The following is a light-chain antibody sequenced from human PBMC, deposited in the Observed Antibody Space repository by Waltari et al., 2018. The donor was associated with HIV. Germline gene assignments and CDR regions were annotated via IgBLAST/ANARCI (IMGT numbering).Light chain of an antibody. J-gene: IGKJ1*01. V-gene: IGKV1-5*03. CDR1: RGSSRW. CDR3: QQYNTYPWT. CDR2: KAS. Sequence: DIQMTQPPSTLPASVGERAPISCRSSRGSSRWLAWYQKKPGQATNLLIYKASTLESGVPSRFSGSGSGTEFTLTISSLQTDDFATYYCQQYNTYPWTFGQGTRVEIK.